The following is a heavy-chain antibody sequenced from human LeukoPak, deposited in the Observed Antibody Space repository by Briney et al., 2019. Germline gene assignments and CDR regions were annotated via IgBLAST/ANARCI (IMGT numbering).Heavy chain of an antibody. Sequence: GGSLRLSCAASGFTFSSYGMHWVRQAPGKGLEWVAFIRYDGSNKYYADSVKGRFTISRDNSKSTVSLQMNTLRAEDTALYYCASVFCGGDCFSSEFFHHWGQGALVTVSS. CDR2: IRYDGSNK. CDR3: ASVFCGGDCFSSEFFHH. D-gene: IGHD2-21*02. CDR1: GFTFSSYG. V-gene: IGHV3-30*02. J-gene: IGHJ1*01.